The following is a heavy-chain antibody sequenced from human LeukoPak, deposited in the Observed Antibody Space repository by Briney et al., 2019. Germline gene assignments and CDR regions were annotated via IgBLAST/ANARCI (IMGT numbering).Heavy chain of an antibody. V-gene: IGHV3-23*01. CDR2: ISGSGGST. J-gene: IGHJ6*02. D-gene: IGHD2-2*01. CDR3: AKGVPAARYYYYGMDV. Sequence: PGGSLRLSCAASGFTFSSYAMSWVRQAPGKGLEWVSAISGSGGSTYYADSVKGRFTISRDNSKNTLYLQMNSLRAEDTAVYYCAKGVPAARYYYYGMDVWGQGTTVTVSS. CDR1: GFTFSSYA.